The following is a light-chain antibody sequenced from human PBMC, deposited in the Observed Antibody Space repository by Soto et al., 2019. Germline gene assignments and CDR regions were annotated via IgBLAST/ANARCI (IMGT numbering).Light chain of an antibody. V-gene: IGLV4-69*01. Sequence: QSVLTQSPSASASLGASVKLTCTLSSLHSSYAIAWHQQQPEKGPRYLMKLNSDGSHSKGDGIPDRFSGSSSGAERYLTISSLQSEDEADYYCQTWGSYVIFGGGTKLTVL. CDR2: LNSDGSH. J-gene: IGLJ2*01. CDR3: QTWGSYVI. CDR1: SLHSSYA.